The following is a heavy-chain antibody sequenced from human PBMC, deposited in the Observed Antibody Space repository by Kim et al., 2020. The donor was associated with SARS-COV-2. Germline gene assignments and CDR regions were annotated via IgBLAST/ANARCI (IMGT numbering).Heavy chain of an antibody. D-gene: IGHD1-26*01. V-gene: IGHV4-34*01. Sequence: PSLTSRVPISVDPSKNQFSLKLSSVTAADTAVYYCAREATIVGATTFDYWGQGTLVTVSS. CDR3: AREATIVGATTFDY. J-gene: IGHJ4*02.